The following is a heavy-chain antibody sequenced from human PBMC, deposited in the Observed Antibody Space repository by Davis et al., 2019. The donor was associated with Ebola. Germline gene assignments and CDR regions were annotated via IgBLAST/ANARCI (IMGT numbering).Heavy chain of an antibody. V-gene: IGHV3-33*01. Sequence: GRSLKISCAASGFTFSSYGMHWVRQAPGKGLEWVAVIWYDGSNKYYADSVKGRFTISRDNSKNTLYLQMNSLRAEDTAVYYCARVDDYGDCDYWGQGTLVTVSS. CDR3: ARVDDYGDCDY. CDR2: IWYDGSNK. J-gene: IGHJ4*02. CDR1: GFTFSSYG. D-gene: IGHD4-17*01.